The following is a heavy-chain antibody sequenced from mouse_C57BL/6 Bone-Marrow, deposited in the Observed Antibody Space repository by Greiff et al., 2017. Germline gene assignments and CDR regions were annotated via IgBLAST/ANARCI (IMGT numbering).Heavy chain of an antibody. Sequence: QVQLQQPGAELVMPGASVKLSCKASGYTFTSYWMHWVKQRPGQGLEWIGEIDPSDSYTNYNQKFKGKSTLTVDKSSSTAYMQLSSLTSVDSAVYDCSREGAQAPYYFDYWGQGTTLTVSS. J-gene: IGHJ2*01. V-gene: IGHV1-69*01. CDR1: GYTFTSYW. D-gene: IGHD3-2*02. CDR2: IDPSDSYT. CDR3: SREGAQAPYYFDY.